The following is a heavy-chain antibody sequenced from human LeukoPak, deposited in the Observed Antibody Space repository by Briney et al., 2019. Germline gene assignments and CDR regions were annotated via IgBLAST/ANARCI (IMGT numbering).Heavy chain of an antibody. J-gene: IGHJ4*02. Sequence: SETLSLTCAVSGGSISSSNWWSWVRQPPGKGLEWIGEIYHSGSTNYNPSLKSRVTISVDTSKNQFSLKLSSVTAADTAVYYCARTELKYYFDYWGQGTLVTVSS. D-gene: IGHD1-1*01. CDR2: IYHSGST. V-gene: IGHV4-4*02. CDR3: ARTELKYYFDY. CDR1: GGSISSSNW.